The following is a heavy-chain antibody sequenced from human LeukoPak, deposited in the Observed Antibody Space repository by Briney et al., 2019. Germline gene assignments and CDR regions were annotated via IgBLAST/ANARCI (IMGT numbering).Heavy chain of an antibody. CDR1: GGTFSSYA. CDR3: AREKGYYGLGSYYKVLKYNWFDP. CDR2: IIPIFGTA. D-gene: IGHD3-10*01. Sequence: ASVKVSCKASGGTFSSYAISWVRQAPGQGLEWMGGIIPIFGTANYAQKFQGRVTITTDESTSTAYMELSSLRSEDTAVYYCAREKGYYGLGSYYKVLKYNWFDPWGQGTLVTVSS. J-gene: IGHJ5*02. V-gene: IGHV1-69*05.